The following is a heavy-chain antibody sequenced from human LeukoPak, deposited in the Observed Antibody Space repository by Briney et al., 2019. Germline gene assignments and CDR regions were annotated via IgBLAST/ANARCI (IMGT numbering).Heavy chain of an antibody. Sequence: GGSLRLSCAASGFTFSTYAIHWVRQAPGKGLEWVALISYDGNKEFYTDSVKGRFTISRDNSKNTLYLQMNSLRAEDTAVYYCAKDSRYSSACLDYWGQGTLVTVSS. D-gene: IGHD6-25*01. CDR1: GFTFSTYA. V-gene: IGHV3-30-3*01. CDR3: AKDSRYSSACLDY. J-gene: IGHJ4*02. CDR2: ISYDGNKE.